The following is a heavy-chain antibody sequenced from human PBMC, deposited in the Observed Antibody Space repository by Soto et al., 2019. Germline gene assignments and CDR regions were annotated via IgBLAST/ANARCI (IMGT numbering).Heavy chain of an antibody. CDR3: AASGHDRDSHY. D-gene: IGHD5-12*01. J-gene: IGHJ4*02. V-gene: IGHV4-59*01. Sequence: SETLSLTCTVSGGSMSTSYWSWIRQPPGKGLEWIGYIYNGGSTKYNPSLKSRVTISLDTSKNQFSLKVSSVTAADTAVYFCAASGHDRDSHYWGQGPLVTVSS. CDR2: IYNGGST. CDR1: GGSMSTSY.